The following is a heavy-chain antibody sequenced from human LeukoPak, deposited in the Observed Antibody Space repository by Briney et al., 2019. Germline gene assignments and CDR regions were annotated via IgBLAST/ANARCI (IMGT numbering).Heavy chain of an antibody. J-gene: IGHJ6*02. CDR2: IYYSGGT. CDR3: ARHGLVGANTYYYYGMDV. Sequence: SETLSLTCTVSGGSISSYYWSWIRQPPGKGLEWIWYIYYSGGTNYNTSLKSRVTISVDTSKTQFYLKLSSVTAADTAVYYCARHGLVGANTYYYYGMDVWGQGTTVTVSS. D-gene: IGHD1-26*01. CDR1: GGSISSYY. V-gene: IGHV4-59*01.